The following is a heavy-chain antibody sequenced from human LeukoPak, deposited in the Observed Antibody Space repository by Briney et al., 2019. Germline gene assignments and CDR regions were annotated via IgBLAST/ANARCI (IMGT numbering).Heavy chain of an antibody. J-gene: IGHJ4*02. CDR3: AREQKSSGWYAVDY. D-gene: IGHD6-19*01. Sequence: GGSLRLSCAASGFTLSSYSMNWVRQAPGKGLEWVSSISSSSSYIYYADSVKGRFTISRDNAKNSLYLQMNSLRAEDTAVYYCAREQKSSGWYAVDYWGQGTLVTVSS. CDR2: ISSSSSYI. CDR1: GFTLSSYS. V-gene: IGHV3-21*01.